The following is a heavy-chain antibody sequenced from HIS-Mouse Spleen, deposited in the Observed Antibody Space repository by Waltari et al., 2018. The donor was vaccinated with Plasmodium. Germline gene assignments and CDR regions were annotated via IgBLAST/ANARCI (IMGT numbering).Heavy chain of an antibody. CDR1: GFTFSGSA. Sequence: EVQLVESGGGLVQPGGSLNLSCAASGFTFSGSAMHWVRQASGKGLEWVGRIRSKANSYATAYAASVKGRFTISRDDSKNTAYLQMNSLKTEDTAVYYCTRRYGDFDYWGQGTLVTVSS. CDR2: IRSKANSYAT. CDR3: TRRYGDFDY. J-gene: IGHJ4*02. D-gene: IGHD4-17*01. V-gene: IGHV3-73*01.